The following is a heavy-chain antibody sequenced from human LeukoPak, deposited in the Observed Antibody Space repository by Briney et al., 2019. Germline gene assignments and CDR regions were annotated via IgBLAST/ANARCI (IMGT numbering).Heavy chain of an antibody. D-gene: IGHD5-18*01. J-gene: IGHJ4*02. V-gene: IGHV3-49*03. Sequence: GGSLRLSCTASGFTFGDYAMSWFRQAPGKRLEWVGFIRSKAYGGTTEYAASVKGRFTISRDDSKSIAYLQMSSLKTEDTAVYYCTRDADTAMVPDYWGQGTLVTVSS. CDR3: TRDADTAMVPDY. CDR1: GFTFGDYA. CDR2: IRSKAYGGTT.